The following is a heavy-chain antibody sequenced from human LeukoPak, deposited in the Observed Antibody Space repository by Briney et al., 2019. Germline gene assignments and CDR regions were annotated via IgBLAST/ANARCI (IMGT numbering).Heavy chain of an antibody. Sequence: ASVKVSCKASGYSFTTYYMHWVRQAPGQGFEWMGIINPTGGSTNYARKFQGRVTMTRDTSTSTVYMELSSLKSEDTAVYYCAREGSLAARPLGDWGQGTLVTVSS. D-gene: IGHD6-6*01. V-gene: IGHV1-46*01. CDR2: INPTGGST. J-gene: IGHJ4*02. CDR3: AREGSLAARPLGD. CDR1: GYSFTTYY.